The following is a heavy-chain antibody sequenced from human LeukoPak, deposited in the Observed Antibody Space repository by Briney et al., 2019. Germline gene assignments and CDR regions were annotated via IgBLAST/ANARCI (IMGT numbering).Heavy chain of an antibody. D-gene: IGHD3-10*01. V-gene: IGHV4-59*01. J-gene: IGHJ3*02. CDR1: GDSISFYY. CDR3: AKSNGYGLVDI. CDR2: IFYNGST. Sequence: SSETLSLTCTVSGDSISFYYWSWIRQPPGQGLEWIGYIFYNGSTNYNPSLKRRLTISVDTSKNQFSLKLRSVTAADTAVYYCAKSNGYGLVDIWGQGTMVTVSS.